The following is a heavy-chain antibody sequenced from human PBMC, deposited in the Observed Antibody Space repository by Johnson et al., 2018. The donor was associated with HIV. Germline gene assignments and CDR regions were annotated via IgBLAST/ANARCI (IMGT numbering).Heavy chain of an antibody. D-gene: IGHD2-2*01. CDR3: ARPEINCSRTSCQKAGAFDI. CDR2: ISYDGSNK. Sequence: QMQLVESGGGVVQPGRSLRLSCAASGFTFSSYAMHWVRQAPGKGLEWVAVISYDGSNKYYADSVKGRFTISRDNSKNTLYLQMNSLRAEDTAVYYCARPEINCSRTSCQKAGAFDIWGQGTMVTVSS. CDR1: GFTFSSYA. V-gene: IGHV3-30-3*01. J-gene: IGHJ3*02.